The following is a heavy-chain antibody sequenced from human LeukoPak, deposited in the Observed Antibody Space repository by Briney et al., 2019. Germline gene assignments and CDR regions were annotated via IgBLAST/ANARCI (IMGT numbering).Heavy chain of an antibody. CDR2: IYYSGST. CDR3: ASSSYYDSSGYYPWY. V-gene: IGHV4-39*07. Sequence: PSETLSLTCTASGGSISSSSYYWGWIRQPPGKGLEWIGSIYYSGSTYYNPSLKSRVTISVDTSKNQFSLKLSSVTAADTAVYYCASSSYYDSSGYYPWYWGQGTLVTVSS. D-gene: IGHD3-22*01. CDR1: GGSISSSSYY. J-gene: IGHJ4*02.